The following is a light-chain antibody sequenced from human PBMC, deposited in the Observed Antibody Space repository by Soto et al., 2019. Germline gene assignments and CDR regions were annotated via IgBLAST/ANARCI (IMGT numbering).Light chain of an antibody. J-gene: IGKJ1*01. CDR1: QNINKW. CDR2: DAS. V-gene: IGKV1-5*01. Sequence: DLQMTQYQSSLSASVGDRVVITCLASQNINKWLAWYQQKPGKAPKFLIYDASTLETGVPSRFSGSGSGTEFTLTISSLQPDDFATFYCQQYDTFPRPFGQGTKV. CDR3: QQYDTFPRP.